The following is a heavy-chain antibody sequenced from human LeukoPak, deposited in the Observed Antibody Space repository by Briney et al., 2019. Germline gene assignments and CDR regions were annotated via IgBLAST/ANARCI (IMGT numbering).Heavy chain of an antibody. J-gene: IGHJ4*02. CDR3: ARLGNYYDSSGYYYYYFDY. D-gene: IGHD3-22*01. CDR1: GGSISSYY. CDR2: IYYSGST. V-gene: IGHV4-59*08. Sequence: SETLSLTCTVSGGSISSYYWSWIRQPPGKGPEWIGYIYYSGSTNYNPSLKSRVTISVDTSKNQFSLKLSSVTAADTAVYYCARLGNYYDSSGYYYYYFDYWGQGTLVTVSS.